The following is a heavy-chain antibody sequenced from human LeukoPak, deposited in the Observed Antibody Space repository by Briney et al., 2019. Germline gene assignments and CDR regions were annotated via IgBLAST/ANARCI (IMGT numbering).Heavy chain of an antibody. D-gene: IGHD2-8*02. CDR2: MNPNSGNT. Sequence: ASVKVSCKASGYTFTSYDINWVRQATGRGLEWMGWMNPNSGNTGYAQKFQGRVTMTRNTSISTAYMELSSLRSEDTAVYYCARGRQSDWWTNWFDPWGQGTLVTVSS. CDR3: ARGRQSDWWTNWFDP. J-gene: IGHJ5*02. V-gene: IGHV1-8*01. CDR1: GYTFTSYD.